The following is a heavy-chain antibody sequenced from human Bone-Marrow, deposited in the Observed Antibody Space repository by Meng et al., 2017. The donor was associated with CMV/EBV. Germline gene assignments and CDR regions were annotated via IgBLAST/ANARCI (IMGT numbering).Heavy chain of an antibody. CDR3: ARDGVGSSGWHLFDY. Sequence: SGYTFTSYAMHWVRQAPGQRLEWMGWINAGNGNTKYSQKFQDRVTITRDTSASTAYMELSSLRSEDTAVYYCARDGVGSSGWHLFDYWGQGTLVTVSS. V-gene: IGHV1-3*01. CDR1: GYTFTSYA. CDR2: INAGNGNT. D-gene: IGHD6-19*01. J-gene: IGHJ4*02.